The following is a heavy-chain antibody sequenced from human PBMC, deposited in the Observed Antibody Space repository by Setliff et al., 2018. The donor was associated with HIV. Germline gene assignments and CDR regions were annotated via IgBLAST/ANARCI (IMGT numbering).Heavy chain of an antibody. J-gene: IGHJ5*02. D-gene: IGHD3-10*01. CDR2: IYTSGNT. V-gene: IGHV4-61*02. CDR1: GGSISSGSYY. Sequence: SETLSLTCTVSGGSISSGSYYWSWIRQPAGKGLEWIGRIYTSGNTNYNPSLKSRVTISADTSKKQFSLKLNSVTAADTAVYYCATYADRESNRFDPWGQGILVTVSS. CDR3: ATYADRESNRFDP.